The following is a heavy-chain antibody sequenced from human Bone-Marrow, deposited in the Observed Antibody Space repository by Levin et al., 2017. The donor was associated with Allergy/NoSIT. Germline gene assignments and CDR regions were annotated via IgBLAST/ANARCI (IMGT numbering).Heavy chain of an antibody. CDR1: GYTFTNYG. CDR2: VSAYDGHT. D-gene: IGHD3-10*01. V-gene: IGHV1-18*01. Sequence: ASVKVSCKASGYTFTNYGISWVRQAPGQGLEWMGWVSAYDGHTKHSPRFQGRVTMTTDTSANTAYMELRSLRSDDTAVYFCARDQELKCFAGNCLDYYGMDVWGRGTTVVVS. J-gene: IGHJ6*02. CDR3: ARDQELKCFAGNCLDYYGMDV.